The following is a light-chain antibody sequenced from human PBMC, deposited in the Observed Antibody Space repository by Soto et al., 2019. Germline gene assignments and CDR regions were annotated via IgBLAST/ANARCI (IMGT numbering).Light chain of an antibody. V-gene: IGKV2-24*01. J-gene: IGKJ2*01. CDR2: KTS. CDR3: MQGTQVPST. Sequence: DIVMTQTPLSSLVTLGQPASISCTSSQSLVHRDGNTYLRWFQQRPGQPPRLLIYKTSNRFSGVPDRFSGSGAGTDFTLKIDRVEAEDVGVYYCMQGTQVPSTFGQGTRLEIK. CDR1: QSLVHRDGNTY.